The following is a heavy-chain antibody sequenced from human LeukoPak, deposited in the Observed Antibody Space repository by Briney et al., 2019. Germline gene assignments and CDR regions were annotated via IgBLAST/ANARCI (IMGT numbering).Heavy chain of an antibody. D-gene: IGHD3-16*01. CDR1: GYTFTAYY. V-gene: IGHV1-2*02. CDR3: ARGGELMRRFDS. Sequence: ASVKVSCKASGYTFTAYYMHWLRQAPGQGLEWVGLINPNSDGTTNTQKFQGRVTMTRDTSTNTAYMELSGLRSDETAVYYCARGGELMRRFDSWGQGTMVTVSS. CDR2: INPNSDGT. J-gene: IGHJ4*02.